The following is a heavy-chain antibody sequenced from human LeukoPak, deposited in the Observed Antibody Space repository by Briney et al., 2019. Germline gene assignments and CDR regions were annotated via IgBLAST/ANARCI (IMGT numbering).Heavy chain of an antibody. Sequence: GGSLRLSCAASGFSFDDYDMAWLRQAPGKGLEWVSDIDWKGRPTSYADSAKGRFTISRDNAKKSLYLQLDSLRAEDTALYYCAREVYRIGVGGFDPWGQGTLVTVSS. CDR3: AREVYRIGVGGFDP. J-gene: IGHJ5*02. V-gene: IGHV3-20*04. CDR2: IDWKGRPT. D-gene: IGHD6-19*01. CDR1: GFSFDDYD.